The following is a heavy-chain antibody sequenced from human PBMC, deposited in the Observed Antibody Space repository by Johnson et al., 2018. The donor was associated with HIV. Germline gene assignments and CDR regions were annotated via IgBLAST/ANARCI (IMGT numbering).Heavy chain of an antibody. V-gene: IGHV3-7*03. D-gene: IGHD2-21*02. J-gene: IGHJ3*02. CDR3: AKSLAYCGGDCYSPDAFDI. CDR2: ITQVGIEK. CDR1: GFTFSSYW. Sequence: QLVESGGGLVQPGGSLRLSCAASGFTFSSYWMSWVRQAPGKGLEWLATITQVGIEKSYVDSAKALFTISRDNAKNSLYLQMNSLRAEDTAVYYCAKSLAYCGGDCYSPDAFDIWGQGTMVTVSS.